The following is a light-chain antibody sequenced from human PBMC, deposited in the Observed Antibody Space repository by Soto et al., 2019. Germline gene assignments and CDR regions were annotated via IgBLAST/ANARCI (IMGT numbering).Light chain of an antibody. Sequence: DIQMTQSPSTLSASVGDRVTITCRASQSIRSRLAWYQQKPGKAPNLLIYDASSLESGVPSRFSGSGSGTEFTLTSSSLQPDDFATYYCQQYHTYRTFGQGTNVDIK. CDR3: QQYHTYRT. J-gene: IGKJ1*01. CDR2: DAS. V-gene: IGKV1-5*01. CDR1: QSIRSR.